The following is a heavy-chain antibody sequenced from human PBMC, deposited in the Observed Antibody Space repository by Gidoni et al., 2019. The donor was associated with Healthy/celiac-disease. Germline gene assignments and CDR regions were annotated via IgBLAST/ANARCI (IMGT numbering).Heavy chain of an antibody. Sequence: EVQLLESGGGLVQPGGSLRLSCAASGFTFSSYAMSWVRQAPGKGLEWVSAISGRGGSTYYADSVKGRFTISRDNSKNTLYLQMNSLRAEDTAVYYCAKSSGSYRGAFDIWGQGTMVTVSS. D-gene: IGHD1-26*01. J-gene: IGHJ3*02. CDR1: GFTFSSYA. CDR3: AKSSGSYRGAFDI. CDR2: ISGRGGST. V-gene: IGHV3-23*01.